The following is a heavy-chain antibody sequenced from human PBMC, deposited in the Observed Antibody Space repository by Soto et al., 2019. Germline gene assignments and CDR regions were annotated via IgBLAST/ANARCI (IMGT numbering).Heavy chain of an antibody. CDR2: ISHDGSNT. J-gene: IGHJ4*02. V-gene: IGHV3-30*18. CDR3: AKDAGSTEYFLAS. Sequence: QVQVVESGGGVVQPGRSLRLSCAASGFTFRTYAMHWVRQAPGKGLEWVAVISHDGSNTDYGDSVNGRFTISRDNSKSTLSLHMNSLRPEDTGVYYCAKDAGSTEYFLASWGQGTLVSVSS. CDR1: GFTFRTYA.